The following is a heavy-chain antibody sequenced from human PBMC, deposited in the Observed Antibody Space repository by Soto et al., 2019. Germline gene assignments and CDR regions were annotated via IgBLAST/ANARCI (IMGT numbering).Heavy chain of an antibody. CDR3: ARGNLGGFDL. D-gene: IGHD4-4*01. J-gene: IGHJ3*01. CDR2: IQNDGSRT. CDR1: GFPFNFYW. Sequence: EVQLVESEGGLVQRGGSLELSSPAPGFPFNFYWRHWVPQAPGQGLMWVAHIQNDGSRTTYADSVKGRFTISRDNAKNTMYLQMNSLRAEDTAVYYCARGNLGGFDLWGQGTTVTVSS. V-gene: IGHV3-74*01.